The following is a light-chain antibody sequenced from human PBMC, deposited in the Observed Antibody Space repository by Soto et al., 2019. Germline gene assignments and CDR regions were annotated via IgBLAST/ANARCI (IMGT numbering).Light chain of an antibody. CDR1: QTSNW. CDR2: KAS. CDR3: QQYNNYSPRT. J-gene: IGKJ1*01. Sequence: DIQMTQSPSTLSASVGDRVTITCRASQTSNWLAWYQQKPGKAPKLLIYKASSLESGVPSRFSGSGSGTEFTLTISSLQPDDSATYYCQQYNNYSPRTFGQGTKVEIK. V-gene: IGKV1-5*03.